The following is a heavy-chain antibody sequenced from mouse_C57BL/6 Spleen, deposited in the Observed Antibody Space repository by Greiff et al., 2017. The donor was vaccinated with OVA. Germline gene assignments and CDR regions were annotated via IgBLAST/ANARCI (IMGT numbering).Heavy chain of an antibody. V-gene: IGHV1-42*01. CDR3: ARDYYGSSYAFDY. CDR2: INPSTGGT. J-gene: IGHJ2*01. Sequence: VQLQQSGPELVKPGASVKISCKASGYSFTGYYMNWVKQSPEKSLEWIGEINPSTGGTTYNQKFKAKATLTVDKSSSTAYMQLKSLTSEDSAVYYCARDYYGSSYAFDYWGQGTTLTVSA. D-gene: IGHD1-1*01. CDR1: GYSFTGYY.